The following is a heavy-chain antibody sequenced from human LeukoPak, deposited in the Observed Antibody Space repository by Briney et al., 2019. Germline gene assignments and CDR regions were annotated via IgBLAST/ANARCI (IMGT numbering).Heavy chain of an antibody. V-gene: IGHV3-74*01. CDR2: INGDGSTT. J-gene: IGHJ4*02. CDR1: GFTVSGYW. CDR3: ARAVPPWFG. D-gene: IGHD3-10*01. Sequence: GGSLRLSCAASGFTVSGYWMDWVRQAPGKGPVWVSNINGDGSTTTYADSVKGRFTISRDNAKNTLYLQMNSQRAEDTAVYYCARAVPPWFGGGQRTLVTASS.